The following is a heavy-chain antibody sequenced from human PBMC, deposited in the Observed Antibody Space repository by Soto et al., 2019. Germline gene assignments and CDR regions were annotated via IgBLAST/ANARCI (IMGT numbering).Heavy chain of an antibody. J-gene: IGHJ4*02. D-gene: IGHD1-20*01. V-gene: IGHV1-69*05. CDR1: GGTFSSYA. CDR2: IIPIFGTA. CDR3: AGSITGTTGGFDY. Sequence: QVQLVQSGAEVKKPGSSVKVSCKASGGTFSSYAISWVRQAPGQGLEWMGGIIPIFGTANYAQKFQGRVTXTXDXXTSTAYMELSSLRSEDTAVYYCAGSITGTTGGFDYWGQGTLVTVSS.